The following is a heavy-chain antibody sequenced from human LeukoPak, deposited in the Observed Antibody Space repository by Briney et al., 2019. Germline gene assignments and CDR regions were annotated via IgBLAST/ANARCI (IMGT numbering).Heavy chain of an antibody. V-gene: IGHV1-69*13. Sequence: ASLKVSCRASGGTFSSYAISWVRQAPGEGGEWVGGIIPIFGTANYAQKFQCRVKITADGSTSTAYMELSSLRSEDTAVYYCATDYGDHDAFDIWGQGTMVTVSS. D-gene: IGHD4-17*01. CDR3: ATDYGDHDAFDI. CDR2: IIPIFGTA. CDR1: GGTFSSYA. J-gene: IGHJ3*02.